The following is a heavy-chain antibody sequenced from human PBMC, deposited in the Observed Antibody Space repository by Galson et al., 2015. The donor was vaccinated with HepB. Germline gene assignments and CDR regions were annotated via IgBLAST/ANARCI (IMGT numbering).Heavy chain of an antibody. Sequence: SLRLSCAASGFTFSGSAMHWVRQASGKGLEWVGRIRSKANSYATAYAASVKGRFTISRDDSKNTAYLQMNSLKTEDTAVYYCTRHESLATVTTQTDYWGQGTLVTVSS. CDR1: GFTFSGSA. CDR2: IRSKANSYAT. D-gene: IGHD4-17*01. CDR3: TRHESLATVTTQTDY. J-gene: IGHJ4*02. V-gene: IGHV3-73*01.